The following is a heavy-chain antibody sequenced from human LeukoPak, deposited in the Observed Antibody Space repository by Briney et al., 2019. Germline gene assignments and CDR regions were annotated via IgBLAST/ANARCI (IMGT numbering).Heavy chain of an antibody. D-gene: IGHD6-6*01. CDR3: ARDESSAPSYFDY. Sequence: PGGSLRLSCAASGFTFSSYSMNWVRQAPGKGLEWVSSISSSSSYIYYADSVKGRFTISRDNAKNSLYLQMNSLRAEDTVVYYCARDESSAPSYFDYWGQGTLVTVSS. CDR2: ISSSSSYI. V-gene: IGHV3-21*01. CDR1: GFTFSSYS. J-gene: IGHJ4*02.